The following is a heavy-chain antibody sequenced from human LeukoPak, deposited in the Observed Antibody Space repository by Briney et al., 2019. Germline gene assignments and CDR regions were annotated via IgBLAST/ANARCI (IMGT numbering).Heavy chain of an antibody. Sequence: GGSLRLSCAASGLSVSSNYMSWVRQAPGKGLEWVSVIYSDGSTYYADSVKGRFTISRDNSKNTLYLQVNSLRIEDAAVYYCVFFWGSGWFDPWGQGTLVTVSS. CDR3: VFFWGSGWFDP. CDR1: GLSVSSNY. D-gene: IGHD3-16*01. V-gene: IGHV3-66*02. J-gene: IGHJ5*02. CDR2: IYSDGST.